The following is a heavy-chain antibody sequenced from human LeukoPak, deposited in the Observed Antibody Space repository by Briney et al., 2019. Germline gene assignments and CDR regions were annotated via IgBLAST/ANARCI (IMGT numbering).Heavy chain of an antibody. CDR2: ISGSGGST. J-gene: IGHJ6*02. CDR1: GFTFSSYA. Sequence: GGSLRLSCAASGFTFSSYAMSWVRQAPGKGLEWVSAISGSGGSTYYADSVKGRFTISRDNSKNTLYLQMNSLRAEDTAVYYCAKGHSGYDYSNYYGMDVWGQGTTVTLSS. D-gene: IGHD5-12*01. CDR3: AKGHSGYDYSNYYGMDV. V-gene: IGHV3-23*01.